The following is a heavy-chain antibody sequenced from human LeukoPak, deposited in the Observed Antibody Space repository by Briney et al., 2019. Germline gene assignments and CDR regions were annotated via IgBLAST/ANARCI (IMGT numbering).Heavy chain of an antibody. J-gene: IGHJ3*02. V-gene: IGHV4-34*01. Sequence: SETLSLTCAVYGGSFSGYYWSWIRQPPGKGLEWIGEINHSGSTNYNPSLKSRVTISVDTSKNQFSLKLSSVTAADTAVYYCARLYYYDSSGYYPDAFDIWGQGTMVTVSS. CDR1: GGSFSGYY. D-gene: IGHD3-22*01. CDR2: INHSGST. CDR3: ARLYYYDSSGYYPDAFDI.